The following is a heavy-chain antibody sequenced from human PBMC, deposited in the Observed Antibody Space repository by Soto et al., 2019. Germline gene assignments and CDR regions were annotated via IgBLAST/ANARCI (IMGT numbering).Heavy chain of an antibody. J-gene: IGHJ6*02. CDR2: ISSSGSTI. Sequence: EVQLVESGGGLVQPGGALRLSCAASGFTFSSYEMNWVRQAPGKGLEWVSYISSSGSTIYYADSVKGRFTISRDNAKNSLYLQMNSLIAEDTAVYYCARDHKGGYYYYGMDVWGQGTTVTVSS. V-gene: IGHV3-48*03. CDR1: GFTFSSYE. CDR3: ARDHKGGYYYYGMDV.